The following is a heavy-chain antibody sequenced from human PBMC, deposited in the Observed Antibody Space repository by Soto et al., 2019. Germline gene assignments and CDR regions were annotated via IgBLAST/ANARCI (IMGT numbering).Heavy chain of an antibody. CDR1: GGTFSSYA. D-gene: IGHD5-12*01. J-gene: IGHJ6*02. CDR2: IIPIFGTA. Sequence: QVQLVQSGAEVKKPGSSVKVSCKASGGTFSSYAISWVRQAPGQGLEWMGGIIPIFGTANYAQKFQGRVTIAADESTSTAYMELSSMRYEDTAVYYCAGDHLGDSGYDYPPHIDYVMDVWGQGTTVTVSS. CDR3: AGDHLGDSGYDYPPHIDYVMDV. V-gene: IGHV1-69*01.